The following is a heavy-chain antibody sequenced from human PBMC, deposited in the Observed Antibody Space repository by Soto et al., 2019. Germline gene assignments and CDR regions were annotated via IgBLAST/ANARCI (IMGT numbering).Heavy chain of an antibody. Sequence: EVQLVESGGGLVQPWGSLRLSCVASGFILNSYSMNWVRQAPGKGLEWVSYISSSSSTIYYADSVKGRFSISRDNAKNSLFLQMNSLRDDDTAVYYCATGDYGDGFDPWGQGTLVTVSS. J-gene: IGHJ5*02. CDR2: ISSSSSTI. CDR1: GFILNSYS. CDR3: ATGDYGDGFDP. D-gene: IGHD4-17*01. V-gene: IGHV3-48*02.